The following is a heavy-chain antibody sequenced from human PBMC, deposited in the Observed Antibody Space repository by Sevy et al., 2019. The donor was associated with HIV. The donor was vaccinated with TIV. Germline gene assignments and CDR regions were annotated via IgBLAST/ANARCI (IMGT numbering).Heavy chain of an antibody. J-gene: IGHJ4*02. CDR1: GFTFSTYN. D-gene: IGHD3-10*01. Sequence: GGSLRLSCAASGFTFSTYNMNWVRQAPGKGLEWVSSIWSISSYIYYADSVKGRFTISRDNAKNSLYLQMNSLKVEDTAVYYCARDRTYGSFIDYWGQGTLVTVSS. CDR2: IWSISSYI. V-gene: IGHV3-21*01. CDR3: ARDRTYGSFIDY.